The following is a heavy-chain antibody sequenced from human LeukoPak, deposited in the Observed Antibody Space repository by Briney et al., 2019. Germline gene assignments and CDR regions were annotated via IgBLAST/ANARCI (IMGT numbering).Heavy chain of an antibody. D-gene: IGHD1-1*01. Sequence: ASVKVSCKASGYTFTSYGISWVRQAPGQGLEWMGWISAYNGNTNYAQKLQGRATMTTDTSTSTAYMELRSLRSDDTAVYYCARVKLVRGNWNDVRGWAVDYFDYWGQGTLVTVSS. V-gene: IGHV1-18*01. CDR3: ARVKLVRGNWNDVRGWAVDYFDY. CDR1: GYTFTSYG. J-gene: IGHJ4*02. CDR2: ISAYNGNT.